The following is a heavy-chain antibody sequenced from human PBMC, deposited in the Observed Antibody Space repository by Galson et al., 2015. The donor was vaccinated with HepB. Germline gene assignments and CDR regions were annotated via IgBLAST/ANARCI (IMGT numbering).Heavy chain of an antibody. CDR2: INHSGST. CDR1: GGSFSGYY. V-gene: IGHV4-34*01. J-gene: IGHJ4*02. Sequence: TCAVYGGSFSGYYWSWIRQPPGKGLEWIGEINHSGSTNYNPSLKSRVTISVDTSKNQFSLKLSSVTAADTAVYYCASIWDSSSHPFAFWGQGTLVTVSS. D-gene: IGHD6-6*01. CDR3: ASIWDSSSHPFAF.